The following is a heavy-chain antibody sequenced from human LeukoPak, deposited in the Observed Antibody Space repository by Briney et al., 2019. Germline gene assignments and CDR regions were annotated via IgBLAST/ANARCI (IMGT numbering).Heavy chain of an antibody. J-gene: IGHJ4*02. CDR2: INPNSGDT. V-gene: IGHV1-2*02. Sequence: GASVKVSCKASGYTFTAYYMHWVRQAPGQGLEWVGWINPNSGDTNYAQKFQGRVTMTRDTSINTAYMELSGLRSDDTAVYYCARDYYDRFGYGAFDYWGQGTLVTVSS. D-gene: IGHD3-22*01. CDR3: ARDYYDRFGYGAFDY. CDR1: GYTFTAYY.